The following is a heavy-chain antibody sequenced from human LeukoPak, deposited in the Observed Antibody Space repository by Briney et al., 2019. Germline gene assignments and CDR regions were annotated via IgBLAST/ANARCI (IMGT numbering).Heavy chain of an antibody. V-gene: IGHV1-2*06. Sequence: GASVKVSCKASGYTFTDYYMHWVRQAPGQGLEWMGRINPSSGGTNYAQRFQGRVTMTRDTSISTAYMELSSLRSDDTAVYFCARDTTAALAVTAHDAFDIWGQGTMVTVSS. CDR2: INPSSGGT. CDR1: GYTFTDYY. J-gene: IGHJ3*02. D-gene: IGHD2-21*02. CDR3: ARDTTAALAVTAHDAFDI.